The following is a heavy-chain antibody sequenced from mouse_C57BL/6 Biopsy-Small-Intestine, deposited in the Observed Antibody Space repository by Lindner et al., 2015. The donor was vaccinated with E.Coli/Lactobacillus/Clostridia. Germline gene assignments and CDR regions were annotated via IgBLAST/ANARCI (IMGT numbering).Heavy chain of an antibody. V-gene: IGHV3-8*01. Sequence: VQLQESGPGLAKPSQTLSLTCSVTGYSITSDYWNWIRKFPGNKLEYMGYISYSGSTYYNPSLKSRISITRDTSKNRYYLQLNSVTTEDTATYYCARYSRYGSSPLYWYVDVWGTGTTVTVSS. CDR2: ISYSGST. J-gene: IGHJ1*03. CDR1: GYSITSDY. CDR3: ARYSRYGSSPLYWYVDV. D-gene: IGHD1-1*01.